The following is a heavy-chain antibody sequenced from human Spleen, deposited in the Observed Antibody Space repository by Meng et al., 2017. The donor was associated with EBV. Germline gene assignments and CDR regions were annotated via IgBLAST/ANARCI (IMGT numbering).Heavy chain of an antibody. CDR3: VRENDYGGNFWYFDL. J-gene: IGHJ2*01. D-gene: IGHD4-23*01. Sequence: QGALVLSGSRFNEAGASGEVSSTTSGSSFSKYTLNLGRPAPGQRLEWLGRLNTNTGNPTYAQAFTRRFVLSLDTSVNTAYLEISSLEAEDTAVYYCVRENDYGGNFWYFDLWGRGTLVTVSS. V-gene: IGHV7-4-1*02. CDR2: LNTNTGNP. CDR1: GSSFSKYT.